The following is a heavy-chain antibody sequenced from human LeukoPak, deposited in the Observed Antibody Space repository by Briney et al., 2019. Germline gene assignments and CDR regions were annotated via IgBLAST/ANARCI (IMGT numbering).Heavy chain of an antibody. D-gene: IGHD2-8*01. V-gene: IGHV1-46*01. CDR3: ARDNDFDY. J-gene: IGHJ4*02. CDR2: IYPGGGST. Sequence: GASVKVSCKASGYTFTSYYIHWVRQAPGQGLEWMGIIYPGGGSTSYAQRFQGRVTMTRDMSTSTVYMELSSLRSEDTAVYYCARDNDFDYWGQGTLVTVSS. CDR1: GYTFTSYY.